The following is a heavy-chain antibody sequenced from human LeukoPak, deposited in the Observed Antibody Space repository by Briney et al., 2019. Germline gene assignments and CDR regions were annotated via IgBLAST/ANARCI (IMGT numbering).Heavy chain of an antibody. V-gene: IGHV3-30-3*01. Sequence: GGSLRLSCAASGFTFSSYAMHWVRQAPGKGLEWVAVISYDGSNKYYADSVKGRFTISRDNSKNTLYLQMNSLRAEDTAVYYCASTSGTWGQGTLVTVSS. D-gene: IGHD6-13*01. J-gene: IGHJ5*02. CDR1: GFTFSSYA. CDR2: ISYDGSNK. CDR3: ASTSGT.